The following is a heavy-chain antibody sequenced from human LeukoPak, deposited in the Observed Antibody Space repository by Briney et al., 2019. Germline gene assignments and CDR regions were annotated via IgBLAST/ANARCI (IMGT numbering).Heavy chain of an antibody. Sequence: ASVKVSCKASGYTFTGYYMHWARQAPGQGLEWMGWINPNSGGTNYAQKFQGRVTMTRDTSISTAYMELSRLRSDDTAVYYCARVAIVVVVAATPPHDAFDIWGQGTMVTVSS. V-gene: IGHV1-2*02. J-gene: IGHJ3*02. CDR1: GYTFTGYY. CDR3: ARVAIVVVVAATPPHDAFDI. CDR2: INPNSGGT. D-gene: IGHD2-15*01.